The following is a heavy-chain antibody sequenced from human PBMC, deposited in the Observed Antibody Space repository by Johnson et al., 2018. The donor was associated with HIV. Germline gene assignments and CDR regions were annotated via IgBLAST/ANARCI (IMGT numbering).Heavy chain of an antibody. CDR2: ISYDGSKK. V-gene: IGHV3-30*04. CDR3: ARDREQLVRYAFDI. J-gene: IGHJ3*02. CDR1: GFTFSSYA. Sequence: QVQLVESGGGLVQPGGSLRLSCAASGFTFSSYAMHWVRQAPGKGLEWVAVISYDGSKKYYADSVKGRFTISRDNSKNTLYLQMNSLRAEDTAVYYCARDREQLVRYAFDIWGQGTMVTVSS. D-gene: IGHD6-6*01.